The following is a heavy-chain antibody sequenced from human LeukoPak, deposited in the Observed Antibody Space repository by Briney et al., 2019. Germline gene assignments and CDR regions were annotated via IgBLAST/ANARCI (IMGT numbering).Heavy chain of an antibody. CDR1: GYTFTAYY. CDR2: INPNSGGT. V-gene: IGHV1-2*02. CDR3: AEQVPAGHRRGRLGDNWFDP. Sequence: ASVKVSCKASGYTFTAYYMHWVRQAPGQGLEWMGWINPNSGGTNYAPKFQGRVTMTRDTSISTAYMELSRLRSDDTAVYYWAEQVPAGHRRGRLGDNWFDPWGQGTLVILSS. D-gene: IGHD2-2*01. J-gene: IGHJ5*02.